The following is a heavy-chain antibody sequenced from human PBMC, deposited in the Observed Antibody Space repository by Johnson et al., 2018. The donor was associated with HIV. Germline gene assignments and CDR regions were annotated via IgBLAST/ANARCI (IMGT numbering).Heavy chain of an antibody. D-gene: IGHD4-23*01. V-gene: IGHV3-66*01. J-gene: IGHJ3*02. CDR1: GFTFSSYA. Sequence: VLLVESGGGVVQPGRSLRLSCAASGFTFSSYAMHWVRQAPGKGLEWVSVIYSGDTTYYADSVKGRFTISRENAKNSLYLQMNSLRAGDTAVYYCARGDYGGNLDAFDIWGQGTMVTVSS. CDR3: ARGDYGGNLDAFDI. CDR2: IYSGDTT.